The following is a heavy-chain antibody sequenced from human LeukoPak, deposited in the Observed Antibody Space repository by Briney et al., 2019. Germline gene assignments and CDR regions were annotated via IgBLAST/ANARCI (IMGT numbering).Heavy chain of an antibody. V-gene: IGHV1-24*01. Sequence: ASVKVSCKVSGYTLTELSMHRVRQAPGKGLEWMGGFDPEDGETIYAQKFQGRVTMTEDTSTDTAYMELSSLRSEDTAVYYCATVGYDSSGYYWDYWGQGTLVTVSS. J-gene: IGHJ4*02. CDR2: FDPEDGET. CDR1: GYTLTELS. D-gene: IGHD3-22*01. CDR3: ATVGYDSSGYYWDY.